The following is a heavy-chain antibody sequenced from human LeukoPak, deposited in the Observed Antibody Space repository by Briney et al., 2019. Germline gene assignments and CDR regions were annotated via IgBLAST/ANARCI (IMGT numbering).Heavy chain of an antibody. Sequence: PSETLSLTCAVSGYSISRDYYWGWIRQPPGKGLEWIGSFYHSGSTYYKPSLKSRVTISVDTSKNQFSLKLSSVTAADTAVYYCARYILGGSGNYSYYYYYYMDVWGKGTTVTVPS. CDR2: FYHSGST. CDR1: GYSISRDYY. V-gene: IGHV4-38-2*01. J-gene: IGHJ6*03. D-gene: IGHD3-10*01. CDR3: ARYILGGSGNYSYYYYYYMDV.